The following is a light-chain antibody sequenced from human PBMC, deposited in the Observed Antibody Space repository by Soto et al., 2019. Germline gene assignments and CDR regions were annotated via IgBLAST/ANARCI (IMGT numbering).Light chain of an antibody. J-gene: IGKJ1*01. CDR1: QHVATY. CDR3: QQTYSVPPT. Sequence: DIHVTQSPSSLSASVGDRVTLTCRTSQHVATYLNWYQQKSGRAPTLLIYSSSGLQPGVSPRFSGSGSGTDFTLTISSLQSEDFATYFCQQTYSVPPTFSQGTTVDFK. CDR2: SSS. V-gene: IGKV1-39*01.